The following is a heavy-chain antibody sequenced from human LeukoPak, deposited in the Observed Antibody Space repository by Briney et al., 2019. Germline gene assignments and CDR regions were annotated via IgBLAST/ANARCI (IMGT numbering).Heavy chain of an antibody. CDR2: IYYSGST. CDR3: ARGLAISPYYYYYMDV. CDR1: GGSISSYY. D-gene: IGHD3-3*01. V-gene: IGHV4-59*01. Sequence: SETLSLTCTVSGGSISSYYWSWIRQPPGKGLECIGYIYYSGSTNYNPSLKSRVTISVDTSKNQFSLKLSSVTAADTAVYYCARGLAISPYYYYYMDVWGKRTTVTVSS. J-gene: IGHJ6*03.